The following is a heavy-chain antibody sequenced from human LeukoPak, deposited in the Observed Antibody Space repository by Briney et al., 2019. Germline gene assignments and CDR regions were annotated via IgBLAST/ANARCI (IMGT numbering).Heavy chain of an antibody. D-gene: IGHD3-22*01. CDR2: ISSNGGST. J-gene: IGHJ4*02. Sequence: GGSLRLSCAASVFTFSSYAMHWVRQAPGKGLEYVSGISSNGGSTYYANSVKGRFTISRDNSKNTLYLQMGSLRAEDMAVYYCARAGYYYDSSGYYDGVIDYWGQGTLVTVSS. CDR3: ARAGYYYDSSGYYDGVIDY. CDR1: VFTFSSYA. V-gene: IGHV3-64*01.